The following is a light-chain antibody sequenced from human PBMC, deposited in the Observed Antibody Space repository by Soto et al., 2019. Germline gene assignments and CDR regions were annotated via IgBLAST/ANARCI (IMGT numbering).Light chain of an antibody. CDR1: RSDVGGYNY. V-gene: IGLV2-14*01. CDR3: SSYTNINTRACV. J-gene: IGLJ1*01. Sequence: QSALTQPPSASGSPGQSVTISCTGTRSDVGGYNYVSWYQQHPGKAPKLIIYEVTDRPSGVSNRFSGSKSGNTASLTISGLQAEDEAEYYCSSYTNINTRACVFGTGTQLTVL. CDR2: EVT.